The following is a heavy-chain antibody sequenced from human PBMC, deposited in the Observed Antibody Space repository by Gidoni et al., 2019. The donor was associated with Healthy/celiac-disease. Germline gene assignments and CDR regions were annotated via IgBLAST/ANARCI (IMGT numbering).Heavy chain of an antibody. CDR1: GFTFSSYA. CDR2: ISYDGSNK. J-gene: IGHJ4*02. V-gene: IGHV3-30-3*01. D-gene: IGHD6-19*01. CDR3: ARDGSGWYGRGDFDY. Sequence: QVQLVESGGGVVQPGRSLRLSCAASGFTFSSYAMHWVRQAPGKGLVWGAVISYDGSNKYYADSVKGRFTISRDNSKNTLYLQMNSLRAEDTAVYYCARDGSGWYGRGDFDYWGQGTLVTVSS.